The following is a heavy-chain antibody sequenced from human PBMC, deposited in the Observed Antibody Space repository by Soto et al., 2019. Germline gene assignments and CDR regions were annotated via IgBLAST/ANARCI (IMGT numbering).Heavy chain of an antibody. D-gene: IGHD3-3*01. V-gene: IGHV4-39*07. Sequence: SETLSLTCTVSGGSISSSGYYWSWIRQPPGKGLEWIGEINHSGSTNYNPSLKSRVTISVDTSKNQFSLKLSSVTAADTAVYYCARSSRITIFGVVIEPYYYYYGMDVWGQGTTVTVSS. CDR2: INHSGST. J-gene: IGHJ6*02. CDR3: ARSSRITIFGVVIEPYYYYYGMDV. CDR1: GGSISSSGYY.